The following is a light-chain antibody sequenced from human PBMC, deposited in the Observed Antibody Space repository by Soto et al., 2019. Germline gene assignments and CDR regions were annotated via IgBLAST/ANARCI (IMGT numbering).Light chain of an antibody. CDR3: SSYTTSSTAYV. CDR1: SSDIGAYNY. CDR2: EVS. V-gene: IGLV2-14*01. Sequence: QSALTQPASVSGSPGQSITISCTGTSSDIGAYNYVSWSQQHPGKAPQLIIYEVSNRPSGVSNRFSGSKSGNTASLTISGLQAEDEADYYCSSYTTSSTAYVFGIGTKLTVL. J-gene: IGLJ1*01.